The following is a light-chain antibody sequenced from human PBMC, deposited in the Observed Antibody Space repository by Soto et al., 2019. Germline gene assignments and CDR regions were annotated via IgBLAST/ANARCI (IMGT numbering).Light chain of an antibody. CDR3: QKYGGSMYT. CDR1: QSVTSSY. Sequence: EIVLTQSPATLSLSPGERATLSCRASQSVTSSYLAWYQHKPGQAPRLLIYGASNRATGIPGRFSGSGSGTDFTLTISRLEPEDFAVYYCQKYGGSMYTFGQGTKLEI. J-gene: IGKJ2*01. CDR2: GAS. V-gene: IGKV3-20*01.